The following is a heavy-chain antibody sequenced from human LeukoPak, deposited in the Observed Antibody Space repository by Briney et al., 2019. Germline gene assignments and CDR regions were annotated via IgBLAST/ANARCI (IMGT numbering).Heavy chain of an antibody. CDR2: VSSTGSST. CDR3: AKAGDYSSSWSRWYYDY. Sequence: QSGGSLRLSCVASGFTFGSYDMNWVRQAPGKGLEWVSTVSSTGSSTYYADSVKGRFTISRDNSKNTLYLQMNSLRAEDTAVYYCAKAGDYSSSWSRWYYDYWGQGTLVTVSS. J-gene: IGHJ4*02. D-gene: IGHD6-13*01. CDR1: GFTFGSYD. V-gene: IGHV3-23*01.